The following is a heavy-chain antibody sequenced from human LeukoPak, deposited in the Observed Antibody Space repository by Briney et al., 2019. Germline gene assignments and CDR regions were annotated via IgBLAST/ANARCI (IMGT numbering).Heavy chain of an antibody. Sequence: SETLSLTCTVSGGSISSYSWSWIRQPPGKRLEWIGYIYYSGSTNYNPSLKSRVTISVDTSKNQLSLKLRSVTAADTAVYYCARTTTSLHPFDYWGQGTLVTVSS. CDR1: GGSISSYS. CDR3: ARTTTSLHPFDY. V-gene: IGHV4-59*01. D-gene: IGHD4-11*01. CDR2: IYYSGST. J-gene: IGHJ4*02.